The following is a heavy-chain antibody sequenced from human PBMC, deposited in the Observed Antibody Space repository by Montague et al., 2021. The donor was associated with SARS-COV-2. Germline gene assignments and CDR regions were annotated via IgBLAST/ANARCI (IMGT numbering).Heavy chain of an antibody. V-gene: IGHV4-39*02. CDR1: GGSISSSNYN. CDR3: ARRGRKLLPVATTIGGFDI. D-gene: IGHD5-12*01. CDR2: IYDSGST. J-gene: IGHJ3*02. Sequence: SETLSPTCTVSGGSISSSNYNWDWIRQPPGKGLEWIGSIYDSGSTYYXPSLKSRVTISVDTSKNHFSLKLSSVTAADTAVYYCARRGRKLLPVATTIGGFDIWGQGTMVTVSS.